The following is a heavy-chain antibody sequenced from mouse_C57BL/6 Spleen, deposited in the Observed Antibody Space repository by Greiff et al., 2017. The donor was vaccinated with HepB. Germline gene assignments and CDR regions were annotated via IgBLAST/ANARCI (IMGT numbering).Heavy chain of an antibody. CDR3: AKIYYDYDWFAY. Sequence: VQLQQSGPGLVAPSQSLSITCTVSGFSLTSYAISWVRQPPGKGLEWLGVIWTGGGTNYNSALKSRLSISKDNSKSQVFLKMNSLQTDDTARYYCAKIYYDYDWFAYWGQGTLVTVSA. CDR2: IWTGGGT. V-gene: IGHV2-9-1*01. D-gene: IGHD2-4*01. J-gene: IGHJ3*01. CDR1: GFSLTSYA.